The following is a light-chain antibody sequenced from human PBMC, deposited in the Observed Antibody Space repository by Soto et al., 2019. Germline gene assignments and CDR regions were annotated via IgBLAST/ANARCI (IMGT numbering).Light chain of an antibody. J-gene: IGKJ4*01. CDR1: QSVSSSS. Sequence: PGERVTLSCRASQSVSSSSLTWYQQKPGQAPRLLIYGASTRATSIPARFSGSGSGTDFTLTISSLQPEDFAVYYCQQDYNLPTFGGGTKVEIK. CDR3: QQDYNLPT. CDR2: GAS. V-gene: IGKV3D-7*01.